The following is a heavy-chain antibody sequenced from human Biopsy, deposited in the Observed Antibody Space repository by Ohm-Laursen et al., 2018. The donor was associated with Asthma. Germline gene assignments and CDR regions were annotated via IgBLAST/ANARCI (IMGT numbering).Heavy chain of an antibody. V-gene: IGHV3-30*03. CDR3: ARDVVWFREVGGMDV. J-gene: IGHJ6*02. D-gene: IGHD3-10*01. Sequence: SLRLSCAATGFTFSSYSMNWVRQAPGKGLEWVAVISYDGSTKYSADSVKGRFIVSRDISKNILSLQMNSLRPEDTAVYYCARDVVWFREVGGMDVWGQGTTVTVSS. CDR1: GFTFSSYS. CDR2: ISYDGSTK.